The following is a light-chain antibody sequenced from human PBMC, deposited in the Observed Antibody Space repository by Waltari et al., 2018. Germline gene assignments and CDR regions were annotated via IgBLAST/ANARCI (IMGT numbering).Light chain of an antibody. CDR3: QTWDSNSVV. Sequence: SYDLTQPPSVSVSPGQTATITRPGNTLGDKYACWYQQKQGQSPTLINYEVKQRPSGIPERFSGSNSRHTATLTVSGTQTMDEADYYCQTWDSNSVVIAAGTKLSVL. V-gene: IGLV3-1*01. CDR2: EVK. CDR1: TLGDKY. J-gene: IGLJ3*02.